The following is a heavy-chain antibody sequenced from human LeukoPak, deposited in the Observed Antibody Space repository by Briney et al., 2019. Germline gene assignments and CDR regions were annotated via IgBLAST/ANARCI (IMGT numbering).Heavy chain of an antibody. D-gene: IGHD3-3*01. CDR3: ARDLSYDFWSGYYHYYYGMDV. J-gene: IGHJ6*02. Sequence: ASVKVSCKASGYTLTGYYMHWVRQAPGQGLEWMGWINPNSGGTNYAQKFQGRVTMTRDTSISTAYMELSRLRSDDTAVYYCARDLSYDFWSGYYHYYYGMDVWGQGTTVTVSS. V-gene: IGHV1-2*02. CDR1: GYTLTGYY. CDR2: INPNSGGT.